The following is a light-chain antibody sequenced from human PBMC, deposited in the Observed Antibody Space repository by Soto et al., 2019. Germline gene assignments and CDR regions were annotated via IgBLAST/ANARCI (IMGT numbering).Light chain of an antibody. CDR1: SSDVANYEY. CDR3: TSYTSDSTHV. Sequence: PRTQPDSVSGSPGQTVTISCPGTSSDVANYEYVPSHQHNPGKARKLVIYEVSNRPSGVSNRFSGSTSGNTASLTISGLQDEDEADYYCTSYTSDSTHVFGTGTKVNVL. V-gene: IGLV2-14*01. CDR2: EVS. J-gene: IGLJ1*01.